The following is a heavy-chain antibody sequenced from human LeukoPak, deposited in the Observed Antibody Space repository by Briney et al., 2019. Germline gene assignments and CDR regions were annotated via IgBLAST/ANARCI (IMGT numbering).Heavy chain of an antibody. J-gene: IGHJ5*02. Sequence: ASVKVSCKASGYTFTGYYMHWVRQAPGQGLEWMGWINPNSGGTNYAQKFQGRVTMTRDTSISTAYMELSSLRSEDTAVYYCARDLLRGGDCWFDPWGQGTLVTVSS. CDR2: INPNSGGT. CDR3: ARDLLRGGDCWFDP. CDR1: GYTFTGYY. D-gene: IGHD2-21*01. V-gene: IGHV1-2*02.